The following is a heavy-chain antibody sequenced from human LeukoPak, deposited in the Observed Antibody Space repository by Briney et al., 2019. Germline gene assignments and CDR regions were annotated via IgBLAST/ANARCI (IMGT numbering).Heavy chain of an antibody. J-gene: IGHJ4*02. V-gene: IGHV3-23*01. D-gene: IGHD3-9*01. CDR3: AKWGDYDVLTGYYVSDF. Sequence: GGSLRLSCAASGFIFSNYAMYWVRQAPGKGLEWISAISPRSDNTYYADSVKGRFTLSRDSSKNTLYLQMNSLRADDTAVYYCAKWGDYDVLTGYYVSDFWGQGTLVTVSS. CDR2: ISPRSDNT. CDR1: GFIFSNYA.